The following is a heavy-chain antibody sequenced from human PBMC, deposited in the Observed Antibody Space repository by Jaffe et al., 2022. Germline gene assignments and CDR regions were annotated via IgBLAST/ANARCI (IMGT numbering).Heavy chain of an antibody. Sequence: QVQLQESGPGLVKPSETLSLTCAVSGYSISSGYYWGWIRQPPGKGLEWIGSIYHSGSTYYNPSLKSRVTISVDTSKNQFSLKLSSVTAADTAVYYCARVRDSGYDLRGYWGQGTLVTVSS. CDR3: ARVRDSGYDLRGY. V-gene: IGHV4-38-2*01. D-gene: IGHD5-12*01. J-gene: IGHJ4*02. CDR1: GYSISSGYY. CDR2: IYHSGST.